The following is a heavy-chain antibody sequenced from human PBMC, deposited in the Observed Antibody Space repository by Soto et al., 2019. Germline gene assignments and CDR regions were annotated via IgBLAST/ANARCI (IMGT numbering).Heavy chain of an antibody. CDR2: ISAYNGNT. CDR1: GYTFTIYG. J-gene: IGHJ6*02. V-gene: IGHV1-18*01. Sequence: QVQLVQSGAEVKKHGASVKVSSKASGYTFTIYGITGVRQAPGQGVEWMGWISAYNGNTQYAQKLQGRVTMTPDTSTSTAYMELRSLRSDDTAVYYCARRAPPMDVWGQGTTVTVSS. CDR3: ARRAPPMDV.